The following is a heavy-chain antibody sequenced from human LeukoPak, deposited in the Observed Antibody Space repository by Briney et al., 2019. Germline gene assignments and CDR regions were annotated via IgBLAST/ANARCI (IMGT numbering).Heavy chain of an antibody. J-gene: IGHJ5*02. CDR3: AREKYCSSTSCYPLFDP. D-gene: IGHD2-2*01. CDR1: GFTFSSYW. CDR2: IKQDGSEK. V-gene: IGHV3-7*01. Sequence: GGSLRLSCAASGFTFSSYWMSWVRQAPGKGLEWVAKIKQDGSEKYYVDSVKGRFTISRDNAKNSLCLQMSSLRAEDTAVYYCAREKYCSSTSCYPLFDPWGQGTLVTVSS.